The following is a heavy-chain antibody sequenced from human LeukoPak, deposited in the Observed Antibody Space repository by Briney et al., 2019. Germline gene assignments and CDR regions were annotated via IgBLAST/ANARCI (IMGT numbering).Heavy chain of an antibody. D-gene: IGHD5-12*01. CDR3: ARERSGYDSGFDY. J-gene: IGHJ4*02. CDR1: GFTFSSYG. V-gene: IGHV3-33*01. CDR2: IWYDGSNK. Sequence: GGSLRLSCAASGFTFSSYGMHWVRQAPGKGLEWVAVIWYDGSNKYYADSVKGRFTISRDNSKNTLYLQMNSLRAEDTAVYYCARERSGYDSGFDYWGQGTLVTVSS.